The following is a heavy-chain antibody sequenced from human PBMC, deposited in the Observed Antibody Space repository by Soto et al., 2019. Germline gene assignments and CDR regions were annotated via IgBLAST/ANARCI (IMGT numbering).Heavy chain of an antibody. CDR2: INPNSGGT. D-gene: IGHD6-6*01. CDR1: GYTFTGYY. Sequence: ASVKVSCKASGYTFTGYYMHWVLQAPGQGLEWMGWINPNSGGTNYAQKFQGRVTMTRDTSISTAYMELSRLRSDDTAVYYCARDLEYSSSPGFDYWGQGTLVTVSS. V-gene: IGHV1-2*02. CDR3: ARDLEYSSSPGFDY. J-gene: IGHJ4*02.